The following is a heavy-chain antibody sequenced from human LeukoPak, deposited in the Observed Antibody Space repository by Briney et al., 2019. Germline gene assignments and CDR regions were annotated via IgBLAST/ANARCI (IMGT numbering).Heavy chain of an antibody. Sequence: GGALRLSCSVSGFTFSTYVMHWVRQAPGKGLEYVSAISSNGENKYYADSVKGRFTISRDNSKNTLYLQMSSLRADDTAVYYCVRGTGYWGQGTLVTVSS. CDR3: VRGTGY. J-gene: IGHJ4*02. CDR1: GFTFSTYV. CDR2: ISSNGENK. V-gene: IGHV3-64D*06.